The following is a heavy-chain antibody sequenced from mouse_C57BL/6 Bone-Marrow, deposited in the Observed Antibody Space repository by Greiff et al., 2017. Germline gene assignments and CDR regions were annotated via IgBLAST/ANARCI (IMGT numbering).Heavy chain of an antibody. D-gene: IGHD2-3*01. CDR2: ILPGSGST. CDR3: ARAGWLLLAWFAY. Sequence: QVQLQQSGAELMKPGASVKLSCKATGYTFTGYWIEWVKQRPGHGLEWIGEILPGSGSTNYTEKFKGKATFTADTSSNTAYMQLSSLTTEDSAIYYCARAGWLLLAWFAYWGQGTLVTVSA. V-gene: IGHV1-9*01. CDR1: GYTFTGYW. J-gene: IGHJ3*01.